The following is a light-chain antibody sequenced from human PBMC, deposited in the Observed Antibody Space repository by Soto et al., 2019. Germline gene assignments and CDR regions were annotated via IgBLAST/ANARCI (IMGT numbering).Light chain of an antibody. CDR1: DNIGPW. CDR2: KAS. CDR3: QHYNSYSRT. Sequence: DIQMTQSPSTLSAAIGDRVAITCRASDNIGPWVAWYQQKPGKAPKLLIYKASTLETGAPSRFAGSGSGTGFPLTIPRLQPDDFATYYCQHYNSYSRTFGQGTKVEV. V-gene: IGKV1-5*03. J-gene: IGKJ1*01.